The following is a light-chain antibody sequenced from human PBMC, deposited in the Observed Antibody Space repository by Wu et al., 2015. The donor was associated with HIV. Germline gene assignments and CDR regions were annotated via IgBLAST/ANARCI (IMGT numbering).Light chain of an antibody. CDR3: QQYGSSSRYS. CDR2: GAS. V-gene: IGKV3-20*01. J-gene: IGKJ2*03. Sequence: EIVLTQSPGTLSLSPGERATLSCRASQSVRSNYLAWYQRKPGQPPRLLMYGASSRATGIPDRFSGSGSGTDFTLTISRLEPEDFAMYYCQQYGSSSRYSFGQGTKLE. CDR1: QSVRSNY.